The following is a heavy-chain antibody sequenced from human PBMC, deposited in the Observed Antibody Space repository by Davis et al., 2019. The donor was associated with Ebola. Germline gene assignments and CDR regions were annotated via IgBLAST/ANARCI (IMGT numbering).Heavy chain of an antibody. V-gene: IGHV4-39*01. CDR2: MFYSGST. D-gene: IGHD2-8*01. CDR3: ASAQDIVLMVYTIGRYFQH. Sequence: SETLSLTCTVSGGSISRNTNYWGWIRQSPGKGLEWIGSIGSMFYSGSTHYNPSLKSRVTISVDTSKNQFSLRLNSVTAADTAVYYCASAQDIVLMVYTIGRYFQHWGQGTLVTVSS. CDR1: GGSISRNTNY. J-gene: IGHJ1*01.